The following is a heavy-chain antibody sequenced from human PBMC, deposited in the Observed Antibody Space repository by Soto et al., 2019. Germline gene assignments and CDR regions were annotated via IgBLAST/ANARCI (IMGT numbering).Heavy chain of an antibody. J-gene: IGHJ4*02. Sequence: NPGGSLRLSCAASGFTFSDYYMSWIRQAPGKGLEWVSYIVSSSSYTNYADSVKGRFTISRDNAKNSLYLEMNSLRAEDTAVYYCARLRASTWYMGGYLDYWGQGTPVTVSS. CDR2: IVSSSSYT. CDR3: ARLRASTWYMGGYLDY. D-gene: IGHD6-13*01. V-gene: IGHV3-11*06. CDR1: GFTFSDYY.